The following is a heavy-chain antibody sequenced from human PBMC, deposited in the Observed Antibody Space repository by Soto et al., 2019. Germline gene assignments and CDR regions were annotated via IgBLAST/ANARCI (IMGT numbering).Heavy chain of an antibody. V-gene: IGHV1-8*01. CDR2: MNPNSGNT. Sequence: GASVKVSCKASGYTFTSYDINWVRQATGQGLEWMGWMNPNSGNTGYAQKFQDRVTMTRNTSISTAYMELSSLRSEDTAVYYCATSALVLRFLEWRDPTWYFDLWGRGTLVTVSS. J-gene: IGHJ2*01. CDR3: ATSALVLRFLEWRDPTWYFDL. D-gene: IGHD3-3*01. CDR1: GYTFTSYD.